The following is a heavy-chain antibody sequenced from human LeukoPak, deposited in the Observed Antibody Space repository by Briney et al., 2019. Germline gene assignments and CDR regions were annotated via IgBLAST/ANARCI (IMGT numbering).Heavy chain of an antibody. Sequence: PGGSLTLSCAASGFTFSSYGMDWVRQAPGKGLEWVADIRYDGSNEYYADSVKGRFTISSDNSQNTLYLQMNSLRAEDRAVYYCARDVGIRLWFRDYYGLDVWGQGTTVAVSS. CDR2: IRYDGSNE. J-gene: IGHJ6*02. V-gene: IGHV3-33*01. CDR3: ARDVGIRLWFRDYYGLDV. CDR1: GFTFSSYG. D-gene: IGHD5-18*01.